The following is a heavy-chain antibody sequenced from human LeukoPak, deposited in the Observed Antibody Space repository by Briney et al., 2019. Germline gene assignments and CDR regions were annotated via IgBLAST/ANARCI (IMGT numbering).Heavy chain of an antibody. D-gene: IGHD2-8*02. CDR3: AKGGFTVRYFQH. Sequence: GGSLRLSCAASGFTVSSNYMSWVRQAPGKGLEWVSAISGSGGSTYYADSVKGRFTISRDNSKNTLYLQMNSLRAEDTAVYYCAKGGFTVRYFQHWGQGTLVTVSS. J-gene: IGHJ1*01. V-gene: IGHV3-23*01. CDR1: GFTVSSNY. CDR2: ISGSGGST.